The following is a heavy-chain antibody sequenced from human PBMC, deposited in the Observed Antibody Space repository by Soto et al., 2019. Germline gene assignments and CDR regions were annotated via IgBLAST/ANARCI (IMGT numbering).Heavy chain of an antibody. Sequence: LGESLKISCKGSGYLFRSNWIAWVRQMPGKGLEWMGDIYPGDSDTTYSPSFAGQVTMSVDKSINSAYLHWRSLKASDSGIYYCARRDWAGHTPTNFDRWGQGTLGTVAS. CDR3: ARRDWAGHTPTNFDR. J-gene: IGHJ4*02. V-gene: IGHV5-51*01. D-gene: IGHD3-9*01. CDR2: IYPGDSDT. CDR1: GYLFRSNW.